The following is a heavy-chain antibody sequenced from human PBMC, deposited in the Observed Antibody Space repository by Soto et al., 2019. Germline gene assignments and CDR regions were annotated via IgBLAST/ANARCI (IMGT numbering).Heavy chain of an antibody. J-gene: IGHJ6*02. CDR2: ISSSSSTI. CDR1: GFTFSSYS. D-gene: IGHD5-12*01. V-gene: IGHV3-48*02. CDR3: ARDANIVATGASYYYYGMDV. Sequence: EVQLVESGGGLVQPGGSLRLSCAASGFTFSSYSMNWVRQAPGKGLEWVSYISSSSSTIYYADSVKGRFTISRDNAKNSLYLQMNSLRDEDTAVYYCARDANIVATGASYYYYGMDVWGQGTTVTVS.